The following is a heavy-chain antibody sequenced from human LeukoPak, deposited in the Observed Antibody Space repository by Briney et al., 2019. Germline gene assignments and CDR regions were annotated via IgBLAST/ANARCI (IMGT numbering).Heavy chain of an antibody. J-gene: IGHJ4*02. V-gene: IGHV3-30*03. Sequence: PGTSLRLSCAASGFTFSRFGMHWVRQAPGKGLDWVAVISYDGTNKYYADSVKGRFVISRDNSKNTLYLQMNNLRAEDTAVYYCATRELVADRGYWGQGTLVTVSS. CDR3: ATRELVADRGY. D-gene: IGHD5-12*01. CDR1: GFTFSRFG. CDR2: ISYDGTNK.